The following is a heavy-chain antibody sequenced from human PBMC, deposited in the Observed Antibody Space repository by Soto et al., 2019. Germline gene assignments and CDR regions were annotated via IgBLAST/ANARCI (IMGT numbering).Heavy chain of an antibody. CDR1: GGSFSRYY. Sequence: SETLSLTCDVYGGSFSRYYWNWIRQPPGKGREWLGEINHSESTNYNPSLESRVTISLDTSKTQFSLKLTSVTAADTAVYYFARGEGRLVGTWFDPWGQGTLVTVSS. V-gene: IGHV4-34*01. J-gene: IGHJ5*02. CDR3: ARGEGRLVGTWFDP. D-gene: IGHD5-12*01. CDR2: INHSEST.